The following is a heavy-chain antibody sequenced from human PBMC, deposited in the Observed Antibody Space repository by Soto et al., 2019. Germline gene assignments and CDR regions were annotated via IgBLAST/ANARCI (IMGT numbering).Heavy chain of an antibody. V-gene: IGHV1-24*01. CDR3: ATGFGAWNFGAYYYYGMDV. CDR1: GYTLTELS. D-gene: IGHD1-7*01. J-gene: IGHJ6*02. CDR2: FDPEDGET. Sequence: ASVKVSCKVSGYTLTELSMHWVRQAPGKGLEWMGGFDPEDGETIYAQKFQGRVTMTEDTSTDTAYMELSSLRSEDTAVYYCATGFGAWNFGAYYYYGMDVWGQGTTVTVSS.